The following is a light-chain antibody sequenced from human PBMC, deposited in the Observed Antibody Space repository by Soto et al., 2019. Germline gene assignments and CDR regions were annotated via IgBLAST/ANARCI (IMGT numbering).Light chain of an antibody. CDR1: QTVSSSY. Sequence: EIVLTQSPGTLSLSPGERATLSCRASQTVSSSYFAWYQQKPGQAPRLLIYGASTRATGIPDRFRGSGSGTDFTLTISRLEPEDFAVYYCQQYGESPRMAFGQGTTVEIK. J-gene: IGKJ1*01. V-gene: IGKV3-20*01. CDR3: QQYGESPRMA. CDR2: GAS.